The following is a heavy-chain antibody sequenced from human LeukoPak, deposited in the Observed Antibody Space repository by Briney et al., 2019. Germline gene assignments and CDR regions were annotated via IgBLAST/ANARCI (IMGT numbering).Heavy chain of an antibody. J-gene: IGHJ6*03. V-gene: IGHV3-23*01. D-gene: IGHD6-6*01. Sequence: PGGSLRLSCAASGFTFSSYGINWVRQAPGKGLEWVSGISGSGFSTYYADSVKGRVTISRDNSKNTLFLQMISLGAEDTAVYYCAKSDREAAQFYYMDVWGQGTTVTVSS. CDR2: ISGSGFST. CDR3: AKSDREAAQFYYMDV. CDR1: GFTFSSYG.